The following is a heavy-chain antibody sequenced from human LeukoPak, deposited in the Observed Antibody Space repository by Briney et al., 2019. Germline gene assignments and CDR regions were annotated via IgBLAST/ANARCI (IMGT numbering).Heavy chain of an antibody. CDR2: IWYDGSNK. V-gene: IGHV3-33*06. CDR3: AKGKAYNNLDWFDP. Sequence: GGSLRLSCAASGLIFSGYGMHWVRQAPGKGLEWVAVIWYDGSNKYYTDSVKGRFTISRDNSKNTLYLQMNSLRAEDTAVYYCAKGKAYNNLDWFDPWGQGTLVTVSS. D-gene: IGHD4-11*01. J-gene: IGHJ5*02. CDR1: GLIFSGYG.